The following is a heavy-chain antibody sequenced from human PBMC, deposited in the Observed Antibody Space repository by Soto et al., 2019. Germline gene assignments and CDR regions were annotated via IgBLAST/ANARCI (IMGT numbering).Heavy chain of an antibody. CDR3: AKYFEYSSSLSYYLYTRDV. CDR1: GFTFSSYG. J-gene: IGHJ6*02. D-gene: IGHD6-6*01. CDR2: ISYDGSNK. Sequence: QVQLVESGGGVVQPGRSLRLSCAASGFTFSSYGMHWVRQAPGKGLEWVAVISYDGSNKYYADSVKGRFTISRDNSKNTLYLQLNSLRAEDTAVFYCAKYFEYSSSLSYYLYTRDVWGQGTTVTVSS. V-gene: IGHV3-30*18.